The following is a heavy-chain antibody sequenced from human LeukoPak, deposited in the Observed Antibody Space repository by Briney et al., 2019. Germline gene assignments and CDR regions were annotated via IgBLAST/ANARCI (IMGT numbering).Heavy chain of an antibody. CDR1: GYSFTSYW. D-gene: IGHD5-18*01. V-gene: IGHV5-51*01. J-gene: IGHJ4*02. CDR3: ATIVDTAMVPYFDY. CDR2: IYPGDSDT. Sequence: GESLKISCKGSGYSFTSYWIGWVRQLPGKGLEWMGFIYPGDSDTRYSPSFQGQATISANKSISTAYLQWSSLKASDTAMYYCATIVDTAMVPYFDYWGQGTLVTVPS.